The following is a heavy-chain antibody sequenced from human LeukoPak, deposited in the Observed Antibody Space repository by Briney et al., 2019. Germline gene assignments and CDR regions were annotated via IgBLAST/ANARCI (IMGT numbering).Heavy chain of an antibody. CDR3: ARAAVRFPTSFSAS. V-gene: IGHV3-23*01. Sequence: PGGSLRLSCAASGFTFINYAVWGVRQDPGKGLAWVSTVSGSGATTYYADSVKGRFTISIDNSKNTLYRQMSTLRVDDTAVYYCARAAVRFPTSFSASWGQGSLVTVSS. D-gene: IGHD3-3*02. J-gene: IGHJ5*02. CDR2: VSGSGATT. CDR1: GFTFINYA.